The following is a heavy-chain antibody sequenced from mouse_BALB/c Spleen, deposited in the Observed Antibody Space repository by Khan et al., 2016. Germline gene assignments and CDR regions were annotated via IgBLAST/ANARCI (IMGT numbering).Heavy chain of an antibody. Sequence: QFQLVQSGPELKKPGETVKISCKASGYTFTDYSMHWVKQTPGKGLKWLGWINTETVEPAYADDFKGRFAFSLETSANTAYLQINNLKNEDTATYFCTRIYGYGGYWGQGTTLTVSS. J-gene: IGHJ2*01. CDR3: TRIYGYGGY. D-gene: IGHD2-2*01. V-gene: IGHV9-2-1*01. CDR1: GYTFTDYS. CDR2: INTETVEP.